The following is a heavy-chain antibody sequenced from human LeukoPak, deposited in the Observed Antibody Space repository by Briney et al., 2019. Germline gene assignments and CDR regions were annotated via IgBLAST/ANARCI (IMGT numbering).Heavy chain of an antibody. CDR1: GFTFSSYA. Sequence: GGSLRLSCAASGFTFSSYAMSWVRQAPGKGLEWVSAISGSGGSTYYVDSVKGRFTISRDNSKNTLYLQMNSLRAEDTAVYYCARREVLLNGLDVWGQGITVTVFS. CDR2: ISGSGGST. D-gene: IGHD2/OR15-2a*01. CDR3: ARREVLLNGLDV. V-gene: IGHV3-23*01. J-gene: IGHJ6*02.